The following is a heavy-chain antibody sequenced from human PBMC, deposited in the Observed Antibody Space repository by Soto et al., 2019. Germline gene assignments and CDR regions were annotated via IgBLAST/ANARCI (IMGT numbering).Heavy chain of an antibody. CDR2: ISESSSNI. D-gene: IGHD6-13*01. CDR3: ANLFGSSWHVDY. V-gene: IGHV3-48*02. CDR1: GFSFSSYA. J-gene: IGHJ4*02. Sequence: EVQLVESGGGLVQPGGSLRLSCAASGFSFSSYAMNWVRQAPGKGLEWLSYISESSSNIDYADDVKGRFTISRDNAKNSLYLQMNSLRDEDTAFYYCANLFGSSWHVDYWGQGTLVTVSS.